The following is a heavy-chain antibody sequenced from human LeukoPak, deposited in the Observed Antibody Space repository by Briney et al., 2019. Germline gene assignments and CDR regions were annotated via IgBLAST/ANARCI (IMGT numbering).Heavy chain of an antibody. V-gene: IGHV4-30-4*01. CDR1: GGSISSDDYY. J-gene: IGHJ4*02. CDR3: ARGRHYYGSGSFLV. CDR2: ISYSGNT. D-gene: IGHD3-10*01. Sequence: PSETLSLTCTVSGGSISSDDYYWSWIRQPPGKGLEWIGYISYSGNTYYNPSLKSRVTISVDTSKNQFSLKLSSVTAADTAVYYCARGRHYYGSGSFLVWGQGTLVTVSS.